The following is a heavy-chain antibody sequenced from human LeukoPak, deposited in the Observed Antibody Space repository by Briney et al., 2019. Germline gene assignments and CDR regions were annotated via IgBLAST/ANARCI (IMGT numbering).Heavy chain of an antibody. D-gene: IGHD6-13*01. V-gene: IGHV3-66*01. CDR1: GFTVSSNY. CDR3: ARDIGYSTSWYYFDS. J-gene: IGHJ4*02. Sequence: GGSLRLSCAASGFTVSSNYMSWVRQAPGKGLEWVSIIYSDGSTYYADSVKGRFTISRDNSKNTLYLQMNSLRADDTAVYYCARDIGYSTSWYYFDSWGQGTLVTVTS. CDR2: IYSDGST.